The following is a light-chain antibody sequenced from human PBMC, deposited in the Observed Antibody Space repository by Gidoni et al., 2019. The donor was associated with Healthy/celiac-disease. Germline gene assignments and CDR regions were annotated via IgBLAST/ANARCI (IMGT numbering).Light chain of an antibody. Sequence: QSARTQPASVSGSPGQSITISCTGTSSDVGGYNYVSWYQQHPGKAPKLMIYEVSNRPSGVSHRFSGSKSGNTASLTISGLQAEDEADYYCSSYTSSSTVVFGGGTKLTVL. CDR1: SSDVGGYNY. V-gene: IGLV2-14*01. CDR3: SSYTSSSTVV. CDR2: EVS. J-gene: IGLJ2*01.